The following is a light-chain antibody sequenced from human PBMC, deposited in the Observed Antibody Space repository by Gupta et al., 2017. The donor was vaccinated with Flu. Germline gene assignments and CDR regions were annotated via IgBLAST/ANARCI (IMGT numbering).Light chain of an antibody. CDR3: QQIDSNPPIT. V-gene: IGKV1-39*01. CDR1: QSIRSY. CDR2: AAS. J-gene: IGKJ5*01. Sequence: DIQMTQLSSSLYASVGDRVTITGRARQSIRSYLNWYKQKPEKAPKLLIYAASSWQSGVPSRFSGSGCGTDFALTISSRQQEEFASYYSQQIDSNPPITFGQGTLLEIK.